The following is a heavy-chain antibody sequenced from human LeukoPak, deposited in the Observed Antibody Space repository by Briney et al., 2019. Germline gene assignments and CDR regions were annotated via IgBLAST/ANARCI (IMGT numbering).Heavy chain of an antibody. J-gene: IGHJ4*02. CDR1: GGSFSGYS. D-gene: IGHD6-13*01. CDR2: IDRSRST. Sequence: SETLSLTCAVYGGSFSGYSWTWIRQPPGKGLEWIGEIDRSRSTNYNPSLKSRLTISVDTSKNQFSLKLSSVTAADTAVDDCARGSAAGLAYWGQGTLVTVSS. V-gene: IGHV4-34*01. CDR3: ARGSAAGLAY.